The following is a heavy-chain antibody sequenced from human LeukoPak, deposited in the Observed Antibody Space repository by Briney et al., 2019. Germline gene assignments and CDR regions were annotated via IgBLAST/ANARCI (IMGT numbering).Heavy chain of an antibody. D-gene: IGHD6-13*01. CDR2: ISWNSGSI. V-gene: IGHV3-9*01. Sequence: PGGSLRLSCAASGFSFSSHWVHWVRQAPGKGLEWVSGISWNSGSIGYADSVKGRFTISRDNAKNSLYLQMNSLRAEDTALYYCAKALSHTIAAAVDYWGQGTLVTVSS. J-gene: IGHJ4*02. CDR3: AKALSHTIAAAVDY. CDR1: GFSFSSHW.